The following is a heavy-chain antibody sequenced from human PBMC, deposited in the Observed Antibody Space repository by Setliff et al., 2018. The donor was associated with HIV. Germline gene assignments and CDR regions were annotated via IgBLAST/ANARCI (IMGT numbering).Heavy chain of an antibody. D-gene: IGHD3-22*01. Sequence: GGSLRLSCAASGFTFSSYGMNWVRQAPGKGLEWVAVMSYDGSNKYYADSVKGRFTISRDNSKNTLYLQMNSLRAEDTALYFCAKDKNEALSSGSPFQHWGQGTLVTVSS. V-gene: IGHV3-30*18. CDR2: MSYDGSNK. CDR3: AKDKNEALSSGSPFQH. J-gene: IGHJ1*01. CDR1: GFTFSSYG.